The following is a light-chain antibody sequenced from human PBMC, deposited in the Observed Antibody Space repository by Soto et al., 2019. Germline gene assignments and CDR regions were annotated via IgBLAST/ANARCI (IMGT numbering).Light chain of an antibody. V-gene: IGLV2-14*01. J-gene: IGLJ1*01. CDR1: SSDVGAYNY. Sequence: SALTQRASVSGSPGQSITISCTGTSSDVGAYNYVSWYQQHPGRAPKLMIYEVSSRPSGVSNRFSGSKSDNTASLTISGLQAEDEADYYCISYTSRRIYVFGTGTKVTVL. CDR2: EVS. CDR3: ISYTSRRIYV.